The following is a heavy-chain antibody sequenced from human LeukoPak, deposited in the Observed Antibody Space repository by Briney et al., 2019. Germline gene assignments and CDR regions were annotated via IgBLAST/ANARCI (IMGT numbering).Heavy chain of an antibody. CDR2: INPSGGST. V-gene: IGHV1-46*01. Sequence: ASVKVSCKASGYTFTSYYMHWVRQAPGQGLEWMGIINPSGGSTSYAQKFQGRVTMTRDTSTSTVYMELSSLRSEDTAVYYRARVSLDYYDSSGYDYYFDYWGQGTLVTVSS. J-gene: IGHJ4*02. D-gene: IGHD3-22*01. CDR3: ARVSLDYYDSSGYDYYFDY. CDR1: GYTFTSYY.